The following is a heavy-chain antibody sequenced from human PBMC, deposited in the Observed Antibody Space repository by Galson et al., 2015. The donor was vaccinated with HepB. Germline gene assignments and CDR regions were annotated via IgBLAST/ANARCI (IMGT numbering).Heavy chain of an antibody. D-gene: IGHD3-22*01. CDR1: GSILSSYS. CDR2: MSSSSNYI. V-gene: IGHV3-21*03. J-gene: IGHJ6*02. Sequence: SLRLSCAASGSILSSYSMNWVRQAPGKGLEWVSSMSSSSNYIYYADSVKARFTISRDDSKNTLYLQMNSLKTEDTAVYYCTTDASSAYYYGYYYGMDVWGQGTTVTVSS. CDR3: TTDASSAYYYGYYYGMDV.